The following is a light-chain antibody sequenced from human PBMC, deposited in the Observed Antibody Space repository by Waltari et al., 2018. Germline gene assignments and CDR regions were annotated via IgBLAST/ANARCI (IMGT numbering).Light chain of an antibody. CDR2: RNN. J-gene: IGLJ3*02. CDR1: SSNIGAGYD. Sequence: QSVLTQPPSVSGAPGQRVTISCNGSSSNIGAGYDVHWYQQLPGTAPKVLMFRNNNGPSGVPDRFSGSKSGTSASLAITGLQAEDEADYFGQSYDSSLSGSGVFGGGTRLTVL. V-gene: IGLV1-40*01. CDR3: QSYDSSLSGSGV.